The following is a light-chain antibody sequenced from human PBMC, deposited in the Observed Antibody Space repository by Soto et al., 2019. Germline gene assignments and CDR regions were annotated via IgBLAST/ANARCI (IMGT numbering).Light chain of an antibody. CDR3: CSYAGSYTFDVV. Sequence: QSVLTQPRSVSGSPGQSVTISCTGTSSDVGGYNYVSWYQQHPGKAPKLMIHDVSKRPSGLPDRFSGSKSGNTASLTISGLQDEDEADYYCCSYAGSYTFDVVVGGGTKLTVL. V-gene: IGLV2-11*01. CDR2: DVS. J-gene: IGLJ2*01. CDR1: SSDVGGYNY.